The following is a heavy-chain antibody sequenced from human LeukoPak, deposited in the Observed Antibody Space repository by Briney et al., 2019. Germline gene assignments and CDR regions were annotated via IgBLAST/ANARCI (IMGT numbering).Heavy chain of an antibody. CDR2: ITPVINTA. J-gene: IGHJ5*02. CDR1: GGTFLSHT. CDR3: ARVNLRGSNYNWFDP. D-gene: IGHD3-10*01. V-gene: IGHV1-69*08. Sequence: SVRVSCKTSGGTFLSHTFSWVRQAPGQGLEWMGKITPVINTANYAQTFQGRVSIYADKSTTTVYMDLSGLRPDDTAVYYCARVNLRGSNYNWFDPWGQGTRVTVSS.